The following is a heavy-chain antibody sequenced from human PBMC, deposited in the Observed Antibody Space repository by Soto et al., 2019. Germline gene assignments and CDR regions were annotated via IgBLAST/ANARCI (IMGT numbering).Heavy chain of an antibody. CDR1: GFTFSDKS. J-gene: IGHJ4*02. CDR2: ISSLNTYI. V-gene: IGHV3-21*01. Sequence: GSLRLSCAASGFTFSDKSMNLVRQAPGKGLEWVSSISSLNTYIYYADSVRGRFTISRDNAKNSLYLQMDSLRAEDTAVYYCARGGFTMVRGVNPEEFDSWGQGTLVAVSS. D-gene: IGHD3-10*01. CDR3: ARGGFTMVRGVNPEEFDS.